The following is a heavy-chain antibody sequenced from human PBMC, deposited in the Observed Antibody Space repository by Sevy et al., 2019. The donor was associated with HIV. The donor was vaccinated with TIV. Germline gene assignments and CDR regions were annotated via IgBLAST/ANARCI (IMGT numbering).Heavy chain of an antibody. D-gene: IGHD5-18*01. V-gene: IGHV3-21*01. CDR1: GFTFSSYS. CDR3: AREEWIQLWSKHPTLLSNPQL. J-gene: IGHJ4*02. CDR2: ISSSSSYI. Sequence: GGSLRLSCAASGFTFSSYSMNWVRQSPGKGLEWVSSISSSSSYIYYADSVKGRFTISRDNAKNSLYLQMNSLRAEDTAVYYCAREEWIQLWSKHPTLLSNPQLWGQGTLVTVSS.